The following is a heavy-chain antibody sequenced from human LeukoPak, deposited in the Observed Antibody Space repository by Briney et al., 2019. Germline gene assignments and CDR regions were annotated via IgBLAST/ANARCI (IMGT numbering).Heavy chain of an antibody. CDR3: ARETGSGGSCPEY. Sequence: ASVTVSFTASEYTFTVYYMHWVRQAPGQGLEWMGWINPNSGGTNYAQKFQGRVTMTRDTSISTAYMELSRLRSDDTAVYYCARETGSGGSCPEYWGQGTLVTVSS. J-gene: IGHJ4*02. V-gene: IGHV1-2*02. CDR1: EYTFTVYY. D-gene: IGHD2-15*01. CDR2: INPNSGGT.